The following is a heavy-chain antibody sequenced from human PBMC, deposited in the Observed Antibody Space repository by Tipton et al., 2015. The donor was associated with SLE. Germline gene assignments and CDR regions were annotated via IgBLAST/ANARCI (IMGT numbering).Heavy chain of an antibody. CDR3: AKAGIAAAGPEGYYFDY. V-gene: IGHV3-23*01. D-gene: IGHD6-13*01. Sequence: SLRLSCAASGFTFSSYSMNWVCQAPGKGLEWVSAISGSGGSTYYADSVKGRFTISRDNSKNTLYLQMNSLRAEDTAVYYCAKAGIAAAGPEGYYFDYWGQGTLVTVSS. CDR2: ISGSGGST. CDR1: GFTFSSYS. J-gene: IGHJ4*02.